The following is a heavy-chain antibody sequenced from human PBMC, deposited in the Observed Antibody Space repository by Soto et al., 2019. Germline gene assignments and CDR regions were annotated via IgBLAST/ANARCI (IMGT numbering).Heavy chain of an antibody. D-gene: IGHD2-2*01. CDR2: INAGNGNT. CDR3: ARVVVPAAMHWFDP. CDR1: GYTFTSYA. V-gene: IGHV1-3*01. J-gene: IGHJ5*02. Sequence: ASVKVSCKASGYTFTSYAMHWVRQAPGQRLEWMGWINAGNGNTKYSQKFQGRVTTTRDTSASTAYMELSSLRSEDTSVYYCARVVVPAAMHWFDPWGQGTLVTVSS.